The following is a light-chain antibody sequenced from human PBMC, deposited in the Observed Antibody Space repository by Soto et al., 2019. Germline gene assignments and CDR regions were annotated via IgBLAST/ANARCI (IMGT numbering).Light chain of an antibody. V-gene: IGKV3-20*01. CDR2: GTS. Sequence: EIVLTQSPGTLSLSPGERATLSCRASQSVSSNSLAWYQQKPGQAPRLLIYGTSSGATGVPDRFSGSGSGTEFTLTISSLQPDDVATYYCLQYYDYRTFGQGTKVDIK. CDR3: LQYYDYRT. J-gene: IGKJ1*01. CDR1: QSVSSNS.